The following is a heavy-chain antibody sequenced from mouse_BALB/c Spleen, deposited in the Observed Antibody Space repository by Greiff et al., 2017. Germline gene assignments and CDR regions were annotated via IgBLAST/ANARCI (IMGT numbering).Heavy chain of an antibody. D-gene: IGHD1-1*01. CDR2: ILPGSGST. CDR3: ARGLLRYSWFAY. V-gene: IGHV1-9*01. J-gene: IGHJ3*01. CDR1: GYTFSSYW. Sequence: QVQLQQSGAELMEPGASVKISCKATGYTFSSYWIEWVKQRPGHGLEWIGEILPGSGSTNYNEKFKGKATFTADTSSNTAYMQLSSLTSEDSAVYYCARGLLRYSWFAYWGQGTLVTVSA.